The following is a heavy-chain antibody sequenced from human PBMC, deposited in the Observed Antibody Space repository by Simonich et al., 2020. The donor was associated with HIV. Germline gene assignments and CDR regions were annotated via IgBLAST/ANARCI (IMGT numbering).Heavy chain of an antibody. Sequence: VRQAPGQGLDWMGRINPRSGGTDYPQKFQGRVTMTRDTYISTAYMELTRLRSVDTAVYYWARCPFFYYYNTGAYDMDGFYGNAFDIWGQGTMVTVSS. J-gene: IGHJ3*02. D-gene: IGHD3-22*01. CDR3: ARCPFFYYYNTGAYDMDGFYGNAFDI. CDR2: INPRSGGT. V-gene: IGHV1-2*06.